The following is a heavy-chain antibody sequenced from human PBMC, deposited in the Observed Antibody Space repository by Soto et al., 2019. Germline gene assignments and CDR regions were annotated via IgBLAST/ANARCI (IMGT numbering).Heavy chain of an antibody. Sequence: GESLKSSCKASVYSFASYFIGWVGQVPGKDLESMGIIYPGYSDTIYSPSFAGQVTISADKSLRTAYLKWTSLKASETALSYCARTRSFTLGFYSDGMDVWGQGTTVTVSS. J-gene: IGHJ6*02. CDR1: VYSFASYF. V-gene: IGHV5-51*01. CDR2: IYPGYSDT. CDR3: ARTRSFTLGFYSDGMDV. D-gene: IGHD6-6*01.